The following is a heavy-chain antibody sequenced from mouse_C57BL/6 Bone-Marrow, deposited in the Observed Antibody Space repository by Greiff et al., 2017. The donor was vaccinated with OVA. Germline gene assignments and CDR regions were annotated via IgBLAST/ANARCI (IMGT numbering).Heavy chain of an antibody. J-gene: IGHJ3*01. V-gene: IGHV1-78*01. CDR3: ARIYDGYYDWFAY. D-gene: IGHD2-3*01. Sequence: VQLQESDAELVKPGASVKISCKVSGYTFTDHTIHWMKQRPEQGLEWIGYIYPRDGSTKYNEKFKGKATLTADKSSSTAYMQLNSLTSEDSAVYFCARIYDGYYDWFAYWGQGTLVTVSA. CDR2: IYPRDGST. CDR1: GYTFTDHT.